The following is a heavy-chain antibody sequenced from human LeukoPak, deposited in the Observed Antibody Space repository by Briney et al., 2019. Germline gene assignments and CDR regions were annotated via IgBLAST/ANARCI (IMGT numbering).Heavy chain of an antibody. Sequence: PSETLSLTCAVSGDSISSDGYSWSWIRQPRGKGLEWIGYIYHSGSTYYTPSLESRVTISVDRSKNQFSLKLSSVTAADTAVYYCARETRYCSGGSCYSGMDVWGQGTTVTVSS. D-gene: IGHD2-15*01. V-gene: IGHV4-30-2*01. J-gene: IGHJ6*02. CDR1: GDSISSDGYS. CDR2: IYHSGST. CDR3: ARETRYCSGGSCYSGMDV.